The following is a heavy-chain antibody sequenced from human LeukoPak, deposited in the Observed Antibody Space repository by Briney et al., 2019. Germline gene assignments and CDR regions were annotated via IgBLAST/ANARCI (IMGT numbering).Heavy chain of an antibody. CDR2: IYYSGST. CDR3: AAAETDYDFWSGYYGNRAFDI. J-gene: IGHJ3*02. D-gene: IGHD3-3*01. CDR1: GGSISSYY. Sequence: SETLSLTCTVSGGSISSYYWSWIRQPPGKGLEWIGYIYYSGSTNYNPSLKSRVTISVDTSKNQFSLKLSSVTAADTAVYYCAAAETDYDFWSGYYGNRAFDIWGQGTMVTVSS. V-gene: IGHV4-59*08.